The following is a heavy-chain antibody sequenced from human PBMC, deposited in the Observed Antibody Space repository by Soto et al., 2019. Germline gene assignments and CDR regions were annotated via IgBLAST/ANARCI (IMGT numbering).Heavy chain of an antibody. CDR3: ARGAWIQPTENDGMDV. Sequence: QVQLVQSGAEVKKPGSSVKVSCKASGGTFSSYAISWVRQSPGQGLEWMGGIIPIFGKANYAQKFQGRVTITADESTSTAYMELSSLRSEDTAVYYCARGAWIQPTENDGMDVWGQGTTVTVSS. V-gene: IGHV1-69*01. D-gene: IGHD5-18*01. J-gene: IGHJ6*02. CDR1: GGTFSSYA. CDR2: IIPIFGKA.